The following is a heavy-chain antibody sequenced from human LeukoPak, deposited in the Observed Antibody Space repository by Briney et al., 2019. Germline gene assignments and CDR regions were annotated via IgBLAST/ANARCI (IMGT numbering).Heavy chain of an antibody. Sequence: SQTLSLTCTVSGGSISSGSYYWSWIRQHPGEGLEWIGHIYYSGSTYYNPSLKNRVIISVDTFKKQFSLNLSSVTAADTAVYYCARGIWYYGSGSYLDYWGQGTLVTVSS. CDR1: GGSISSGSYY. CDR2: IYYSGST. V-gene: IGHV4-31*03. D-gene: IGHD3-10*01. J-gene: IGHJ4*02. CDR3: ARGIWYYGSGSYLDY.